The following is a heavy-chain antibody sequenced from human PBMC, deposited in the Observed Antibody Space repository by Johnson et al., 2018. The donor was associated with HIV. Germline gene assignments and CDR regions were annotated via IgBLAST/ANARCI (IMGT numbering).Heavy chain of an antibody. Sequence: VQLVESGGGVVQPGRSLRLSCAASGFIFSSFTMHWVRQAPGKGLEWVSTISGSGGSPYYGDSVKGRFTISRDNSKNTLYLQMNSLRAEDTAVYYCASLDAFDIWGQGTMVTVSS. D-gene: IGHD3-16*01. V-gene: IGHV3-23*04. CDR2: ISGSGGSP. CDR1: GFIFSSFT. CDR3: ASLDAFDI. J-gene: IGHJ3*02.